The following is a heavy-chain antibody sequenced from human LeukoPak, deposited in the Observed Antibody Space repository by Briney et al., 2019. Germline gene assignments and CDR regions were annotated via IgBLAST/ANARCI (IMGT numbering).Heavy chain of an antibody. CDR1: GGSLSTYY. J-gene: IGHJ5*02. Sequence: PSETLSLTCTVSGGSLSTYYWSWIRQPPGKGLEWIGYIYYSGSTNYNPSLKSRVTISVETSKNQFSLKLKSVTAADTAVYYCARGGYYGSGNDFRFDPWGQGTLVTVSS. CDR3: ARGGYYGSGNDFRFDP. V-gene: IGHV4-59*01. D-gene: IGHD3-10*01. CDR2: IYYSGST.